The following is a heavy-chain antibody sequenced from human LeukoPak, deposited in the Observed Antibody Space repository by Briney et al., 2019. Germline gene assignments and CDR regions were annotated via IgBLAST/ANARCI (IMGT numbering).Heavy chain of an antibody. V-gene: IGHV4-4*07. Sequence: SETLSLTCTVSGVSISSYYYSWIRQPAGKGLEWIGRIYTSGSTNYNPSLKSRVTISVDTSKNQLSLKLTSVTAADTAVYYCARGGDGVFDYWGQGTLVTVSS. CDR3: ARGGDGVFDY. CDR1: GVSISSYY. CDR2: IYTSGST. D-gene: IGHD5-24*01. J-gene: IGHJ4*02.